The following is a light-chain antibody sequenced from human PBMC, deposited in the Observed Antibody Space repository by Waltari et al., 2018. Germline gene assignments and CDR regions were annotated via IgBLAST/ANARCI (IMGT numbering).Light chain of an antibody. CDR3: QQRSNWPLLT. CDR2: DAS. Sequence: EIVLTQSPATLSLSPGERATLSCRASQSVSSYLAWYQQKPGQAPSLLIYDASNRATGIPTRVSGSGSGTDFTLTISSLEPEDFAVYYCQQRSNWPLLTFGGGTKVEIK. J-gene: IGKJ4*01. CDR1: QSVSSY. V-gene: IGKV3-11*01.